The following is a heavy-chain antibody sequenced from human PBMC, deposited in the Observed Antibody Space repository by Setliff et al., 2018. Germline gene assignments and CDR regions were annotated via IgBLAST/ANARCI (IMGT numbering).Heavy chain of an antibody. V-gene: IGHV2-26*03. J-gene: IGHJ6*02. CDR2: IFSMDQK. CDR1: GFSLSDGRVG. Sequence: SGPTLVNPTETLTLTCTISGFSLSDGRVGVTWIRQPPGKALEWLATIFSMDQKSYSTSLESRLLISKDTSATQVVLMMTNMNPADTGTYYCARIGTSSVLYGMDVWGQGATVTVSS. D-gene: IGHD3-22*01. CDR3: ARIGTSSVLYGMDV.